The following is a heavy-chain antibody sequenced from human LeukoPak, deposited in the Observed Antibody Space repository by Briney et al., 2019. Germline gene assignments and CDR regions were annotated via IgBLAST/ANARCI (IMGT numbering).Heavy chain of an antibody. CDR3: ARQPYYMFSGSFDY. CDR2: INHSGST. J-gene: IGHJ4*02. Sequence: SETLSLTCTVSGGSISSYYWSWIRQPPGKGLEWIGEINHSGSTNYNPSLKSRVTISVDTSKNQFSLKLSSVTAADTAVYYCARQPYYMFSGSFDYWGQGTLVTVSS. CDR1: GGSISSYY. V-gene: IGHV4-34*01. D-gene: IGHD3-10*01.